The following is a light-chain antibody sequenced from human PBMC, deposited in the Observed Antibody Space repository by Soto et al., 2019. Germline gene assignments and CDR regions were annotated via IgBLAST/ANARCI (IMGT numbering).Light chain of an antibody. CDR2: EVS. J-gene: IGLJ1*01. CDR1: TSDVGGYIS. CDR3: TSYTRSSTLQV. Sequence: QSALTQPASVSGSPGQSVTISCTGTTSDVGGYISVSWYQQHPGKAPKLMIYEVSNRPSGVSNRFSGSKSGDTASLTISGLQAEDAADYYCTSYTRSSTLQVFGSGTKLTVL. V-gene: IGLV2-14*01.